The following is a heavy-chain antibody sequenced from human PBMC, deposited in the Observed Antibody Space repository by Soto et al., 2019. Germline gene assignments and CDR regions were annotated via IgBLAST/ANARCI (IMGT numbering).Heavy chain of an antibody. J-gene: IGHJ4*02. CDR1: GFTFSSYE. D-gene: IGHD2-15*01. V-gene: IGHV3-48*03. CDR2: ISSTVM. Sequence: PVGSLRLSCAASGFTFSSYEMNWVRQAPGKGLEWVSYISSTVMYYTDSVKGRFTISRDNARNSLYLQMNSLRAEDTAVYYCAREARGGGYFDYWGPGTPVTVSS. CDR3: AREARGGGYFDY.